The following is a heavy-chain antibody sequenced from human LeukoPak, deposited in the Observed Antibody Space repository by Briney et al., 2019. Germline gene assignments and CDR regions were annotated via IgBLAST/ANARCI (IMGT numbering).Heavy chain of an antibody. CDR2: IYYSGST. V-gene: IGHV4-34*01. CDR1: GGSFSGYY. D-gene: IGHD3-10*01. CDR3: ARTRYYYNSRSYGAPYYFDY. J-gene: IGHJ4*02. Sequence: SETLSLTCAVYGGSFSGYYWSWIRQPPGKGLEWSGSIYYSGSTYYNPSLKSRVTISVDTSKNQFSLKLSSVTAADTAVYYCARTRYYYNSRSYGAPYYFDYWGQGTLVTVSS.